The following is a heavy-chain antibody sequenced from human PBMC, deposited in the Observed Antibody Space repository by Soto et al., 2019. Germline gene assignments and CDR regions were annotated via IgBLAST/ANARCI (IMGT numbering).Heavy chain of an antibody. J-gene: IGHJ6*02. D-gene: IGHD6-13*01. CDR3: AREGVSSSWYNYYAMDV. CDR1: GGNIGSGGYY. Sequence: SETLSLTSTVSGGNIGSGGYYWSWIRQHPGKGLEWIGYIYYSGSTYYNPSLKSRDTISVDTSKNQFSLKLSSVTAADTAVYYCAREGVSSSWYNYYAMDVWGQGTTVTVSS. V-gene: IGHV4-31*03. CDR2: IYYSGST.